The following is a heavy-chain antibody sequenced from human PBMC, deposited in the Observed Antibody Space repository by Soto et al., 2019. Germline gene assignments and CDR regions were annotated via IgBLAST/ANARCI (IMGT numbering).Heavy chain of an antibody. V-gene: IGHV3-23*01. CDR3: AKYTTSGTGGVAY. CDR2: ISGSGGST. J-gene: IGHJ4*02. Sequence: EVQLLESGGGLVQPGGSLRLSCAASGFTFSSYAMSWVRHAPGKGLEGVSVISGSGGSTYYADSVKGRFTISRDNSKNTLYLQMNSLRAEDTALYYCAKYTTSGTGGVAYWCQGTLVTVSS. CDR1: GFTFSSYA. D-gene: IGHD3-10*01.